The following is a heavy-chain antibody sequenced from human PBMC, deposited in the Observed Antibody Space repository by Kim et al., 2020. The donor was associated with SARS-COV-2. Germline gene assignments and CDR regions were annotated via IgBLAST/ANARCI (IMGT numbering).Heavy chain of an antibody. J-gene: IGHJ4*02. CDR1: GGSISSSSYY. CDR2: IYYSGST. Sequence: SETLSLTCTVSGGSISSSSYYWGWIRQPPGKGLEWIGSIYYSGSTYYNPSLKSRVTISVDTSKNQFSLKLSSVTAADTAVYYCARDNFRKGIAGTFDYWGQGTLVTVSS. V-gene: IGHV4-39*07. CDR3: ARDNFRKGIAGTFDY. D-gene: IGHD6-13*01.